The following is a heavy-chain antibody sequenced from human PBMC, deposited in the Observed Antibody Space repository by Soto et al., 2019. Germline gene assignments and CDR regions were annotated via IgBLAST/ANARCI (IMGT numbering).Heavy chain of an antibody. V-gene: IGHV4-59*01. CDR2: IYYSGST. CDR3: ARDGTVTLGGFDY. Sequence: PDTLSLTYTFSVFSISVYDWSWIRPPPGKGLEWIGYIYYSGSTNYIPSLKSRVTISVDTSKNQFSLKLSSVTAADTAVYYCARDGTVTLGGFDYWGQGTLVTVSS. CDR1: VFSISVYD. D-gene: IGHD4-17*01. J-gene: IGHJ4*02.